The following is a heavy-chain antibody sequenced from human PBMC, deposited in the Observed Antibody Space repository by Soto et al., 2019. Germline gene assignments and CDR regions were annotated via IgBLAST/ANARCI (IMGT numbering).Heavy chain of an antibody. Sequence: SETLSLTCSVSGGFVSSSGYSWGWIRQSPGKGLEWIGTMYSSENTYYNPSLLSRVTISVDTSKNEFSLRLSSVTAADTAVYYCARLNGYCISTNCHGYYGMDVWGQGTTVTVSS. CDR3: ARLNGYCISTNCHGYYGMDV. CDR1: GGFVSSSGYS. J-gene: IGHJ6*02. D-gene: IGHD2-2*03. V-gene: IGHV4-39*01. CDR2: MYSSENT.